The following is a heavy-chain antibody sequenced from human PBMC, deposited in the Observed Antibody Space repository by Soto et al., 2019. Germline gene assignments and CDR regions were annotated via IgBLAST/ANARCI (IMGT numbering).Heavy chain of an antibody. CDR2: VSGSGGRT. CDR1: GFTFSTYA. D-gene: IGHD2-2*01. V-gene: IGHV3-23*01. CDR3: AKLGSSTAGY. J-gene: IGHJ4*02. Sequence: GGSLRLCCAASGFTFSTYAMSWVRQAPGKGLEWVSAVSGSGGRTYYADSVKGRFTVSRDNSKNTLYLQMNGLRAEDTAIYCCAKLGSSTAGYWGQGTLVTVSS.